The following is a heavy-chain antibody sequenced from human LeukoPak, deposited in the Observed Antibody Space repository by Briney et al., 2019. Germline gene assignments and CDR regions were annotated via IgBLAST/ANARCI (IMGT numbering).Heavy chain of an antibody. V-gene: IGHV3-33*01. J-gene: IGHJ4*02. CDR2: IWYDGSNK. D-gene: IGHD5-18*01. Sequence: HSGGSLRLSCAASGFTFSSYGMHWVRQAPGKGLEWVAVIWYDGSNKYYADSVKGRFTISRDNSKNTLYLQMNSLRAEDTAVYYCARDRRGYSYSPLDYWGQGTLVTVSS. CDR3: ARDRRGYSYSPLDY. CDR1: GFTFSSYG.